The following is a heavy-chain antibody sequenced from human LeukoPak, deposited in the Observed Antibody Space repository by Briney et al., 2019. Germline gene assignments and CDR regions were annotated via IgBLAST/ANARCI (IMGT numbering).Heavy chain of an antibody. CDR2: IIPIFGTA. V-gene: IGHV1-69*13. J-gene: IGHJ4*02. D-gene: IGHD5-18*01. CDR3: ARRRGYSYGSFDY. CDR1: GGTFSSYA. Sequence: SVKVSCKASGGTFSSYAISWVRQAPGQGLEWMGGIIPIFGTANYAQKFQGRVTITADESTSTAYMELSSLRSEDTAVYYCARRRGYSYGSFDYWGQGTLVTVSS.